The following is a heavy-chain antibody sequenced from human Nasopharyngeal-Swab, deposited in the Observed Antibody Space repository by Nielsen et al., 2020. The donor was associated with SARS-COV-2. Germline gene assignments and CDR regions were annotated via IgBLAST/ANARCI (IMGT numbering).Heavy chain of an antibody. CDR2: IYYSGST. CDR1: GGSISSYY. V-gene: IGHV4-59*01. Sequence: SETLSLTCTVSGGSISSYYWSWIRQPPGKGLEWIGYIYYSGSTNYNPSLKSRVTISVDTSKNQFSLKLSSVTAADTAVYYCARGVKYSGYDPYYYGMDVWGQGTTVTVS. D-gene: IGHD5-12*01. CDR3: ARGVKYSGYDPYYYGMDV. J-gene: IGHJ6*02.